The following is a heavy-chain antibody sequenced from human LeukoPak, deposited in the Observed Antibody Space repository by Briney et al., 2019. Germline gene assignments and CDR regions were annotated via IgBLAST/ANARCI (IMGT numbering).Heavy chain of an antibody. Sequence: GASVKVSCKVSGYTLTELSMHWVRQAPGKGLEWMGGFDPEDGETIYAQKFQGRVTMTEDTSTDTAYMELSSLRSEDTAVYYCARDRHCSSTSCSWSDYWGQGTPVTVSS. D-gene: IGHD2-2*01. J-gene: IGHJ4*02. CDR2: FDPEDGET. CDR1: GYTLTELS. CDR3: ARDRHCSSTSCSWSDY. V-gene: IGHV1-24*01.